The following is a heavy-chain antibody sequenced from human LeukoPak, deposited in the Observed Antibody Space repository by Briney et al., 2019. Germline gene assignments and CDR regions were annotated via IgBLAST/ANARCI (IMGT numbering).Heavy chain of an antibody. CDR2: IYYSGST. V-gene: IGHV4-59*12. Sequence: TPSETLSLTCTVSGGSISSYYWSWIRQPPGKGLEWIGYIYYSGSTNYNPSLKSRVTISVDTSKNQFSLKLSSVTAADTAVYYCARYSSSWYCLDYWGQGTLVTVSS. CDR1: GGSISSYY. J-gene: IGHJ4*02. D-gene: IGHD6-13*01. CDR3: ARYSSSWYCLDY.